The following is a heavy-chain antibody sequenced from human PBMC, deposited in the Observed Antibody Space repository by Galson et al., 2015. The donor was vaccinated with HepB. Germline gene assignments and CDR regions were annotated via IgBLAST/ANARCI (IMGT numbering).Heavy chain of an antibody. CDR1: GGTFSSYT. D-gene: IGHD2-2*01. CDR2: IIPILGIA. J-gene: IGHJ6*02. V-gene: IGHV1-69*04. CDR3: ARDRGYCSSTSCSQYYYYYGMDV. Sequence: SVKVSCKASGGTFSSYTISWVRQAPGQGLEWMGRIIPILGIANYAQKFQGRVTITADKSTSTAYMELSSLRSEDTAVYYCARDRGYCSSTSCSQYYYYYGMDVWGQGTTVTVSS.